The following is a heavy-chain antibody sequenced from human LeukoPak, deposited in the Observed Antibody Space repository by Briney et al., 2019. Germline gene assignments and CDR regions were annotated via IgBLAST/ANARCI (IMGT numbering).Heavy chain of an antibody. J-gene: IGHJ5*02. CDR2: IYYSGST. CDR3: ARDKYVGATGLDP. Sequence: SETLSLTCTVSGGSISSYYWSWIRQPPGKGLEWIGYIYYSGSTNYNPSLKSRVTISVDTSKNQFSLKLSSVTAADTAVYYCARDKYVGATGLDPWGQGTLVTVSS. V-gene: IGHV4-59*01. D-gene: IGHD1-26*01. CDR1: GGSISSYY.